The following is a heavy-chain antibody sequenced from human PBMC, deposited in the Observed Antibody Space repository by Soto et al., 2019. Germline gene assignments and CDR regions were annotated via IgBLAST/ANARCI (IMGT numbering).Heavy chain of an antibody. CDR1: GFTFDDHA. J-gene: IGHJ4*02. D-gene: IGHD2-15*01. CDR2: IRSKAYGGTT. Sequence: GGSLRLSCTASGFTFDDHAISWFRQAPGKGLEWVGFIRSKAYGGTTEYAASVKGRFTISRDDSKSIAYLQMNSLKTEDTAVYYCTRKAERGPFDYWGQGTLVTVSS. CDR3: TRKAERGPFDY. V-gene: IGHV3-49*03.